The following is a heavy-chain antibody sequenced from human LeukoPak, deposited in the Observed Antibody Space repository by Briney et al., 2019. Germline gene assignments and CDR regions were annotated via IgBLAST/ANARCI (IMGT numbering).Heavy chain of an antibody. CDR3: ARGGGYISPIGY. CDR2: IYHSGST. Sequence: SETLSLTCTLSGGSISTYYWSWIRQPPGKGLEWIGYIYHSGSTNYNPSLKSRVTISVDTSKNQFSLKLSSVTAADTAVYYCARGGGYISPIGYWGQGALVTVSS. J-gene: IGHJ4*02. D-gene: IGHD5-12*01. CDR1: GGSISTYY. V-gene: IGHV4-59*01.